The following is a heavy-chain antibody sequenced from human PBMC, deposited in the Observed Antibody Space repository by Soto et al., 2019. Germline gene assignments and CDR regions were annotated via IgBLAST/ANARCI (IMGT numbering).Heavy chain of an antibody. D-gene: IGHD6-13*01. J-gene: IGHJ5*02. V-gene: IGHV1-69*13. CDR1: GGTFSSYA. CDR3: ASLTGSSSWYNWFDP. Sequence: SVKVSCKASGGTFSSYAISWVRQAPGQGLEWMGGIIPTFGTANYAQKFQGRVTITADESTSTAYMELSSLRSEDTAVYYCASLTGSSSWYNWFDPWGQGTLVTVSS. CDR2: IIPTFGTA.